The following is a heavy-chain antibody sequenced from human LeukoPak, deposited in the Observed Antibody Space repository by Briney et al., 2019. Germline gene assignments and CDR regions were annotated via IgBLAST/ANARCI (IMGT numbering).Heavy chain of an antibody. CDR1: GGSISSYY. D-gene: IGHD4-17*01. CDR3: ARFTDYGDHSIYFDY. CDR2: IYYSGST. V-gene: IGHV4-59*01. J-gene: IGHJ4*02. Sequence: SETLSLTCAVYGGSISSYYWSWIRQPPGKGLEWIGYIYYSGSTNYNPSLKSRVTISVDTSKNQFSLKLSSVTAADTAVYYCARFTDYGDHSIYFDYWGQGTLVTVSS.